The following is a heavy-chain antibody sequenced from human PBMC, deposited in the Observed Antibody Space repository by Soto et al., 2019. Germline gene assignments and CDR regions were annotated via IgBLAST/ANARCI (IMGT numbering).Heavy chain of an antibody. CDR1: GGSISSGDYY. D-gene: IGHD3-10*01. CDR3: ARYSYGSDYYFDY. J-gene: IGHJ4*02. CDR2: IYYSGSS. Sequence: PSETLSLTCTVSGGSISSGDYYWSWIRQPPGKGLEWIGSIYYSGSSNSGPSLKSRVTMSVDTSKNQFSLKLSAVIAADTAMYYCARYSYGSDYYFDYWGQGALVTVSS. V-gene: IGHV4-61*08.